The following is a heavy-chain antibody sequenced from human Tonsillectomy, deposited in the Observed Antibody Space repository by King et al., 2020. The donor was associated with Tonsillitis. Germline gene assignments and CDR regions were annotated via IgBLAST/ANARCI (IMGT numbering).Heavy chain of an antibody. Sequence: EVQLVESGGGLVQPGRSLRLSCIASGFTFGDYAMNWFWQAPGKGLEWVGFIRSKAAGGTTEFAASLRGRFSISRDDSKSIVYLQMNSLKTEDTAVYYCTAYDFWSGYYRGGYWGQGTLVTVSS. CDR2: IRSKAAGGTT. CDR3: TAYDFWSGYYRGGY. D-gene: IGHD3-3*01. V-gene: IGHV3-49*03. CDR1: GFTFGDYA. J-gene: IGHJ4*02.